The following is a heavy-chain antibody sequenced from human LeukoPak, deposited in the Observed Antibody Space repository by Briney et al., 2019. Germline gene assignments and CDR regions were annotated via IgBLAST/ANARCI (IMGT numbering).Heavy chain of an antibody. V-gene: IGHV1-18*01. J-gene: IGHJ4*02. D-gene: IGHD3-3*01. CDR1: GYTFTSYG. CDR2: ISAYNGNT. CDR3: ARVSAAYYYFWSAYPHSLVY. Sequence: ASVKVSCKASGYTFTSYGISWVRQAPGQGLEWMGWISAYNGNTNYAQKLQGRVTMTTDTSTSTAYMELRSLRSDDTAVYYCARVSAAYYYFWSAYPHSLVYWGQGNLVTVSS.